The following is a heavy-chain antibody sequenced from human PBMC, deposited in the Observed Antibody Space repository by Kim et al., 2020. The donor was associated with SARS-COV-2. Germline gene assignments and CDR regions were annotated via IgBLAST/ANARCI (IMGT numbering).Heavy chain of an antibody. J-gene: IGHJ4*02. D-gene: IGHD3-22*01. CDR3: AREPQLYDSSGYYSY. CDR2: INPNSGGT. CDR1: GYTFTGYY. V-gene: IGHV1-2*02. Sequence: ASVKVSCKASGYTFTGYYMHWVRQAPGQGLEWMGWINPNSGGTNYAQKFQGRVTMTRDTSISTAYMELSRLRSDDTAVYYCAREPQLYDSSGYYSYWGQGTLVTVSS.